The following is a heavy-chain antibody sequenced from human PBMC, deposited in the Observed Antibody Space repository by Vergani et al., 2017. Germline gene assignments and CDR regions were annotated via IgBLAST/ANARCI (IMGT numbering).Heavy chain of an antibody. V-gene: IGHV4-31*03. Sequence: QVQLQESGPGLVKPSQTLSLTCTVSGGSISSGGYYWSWIRQHPGKGLEWIGYIYYSGSTNYNPSLKSRVTISVDTSKNQFSLKLSSVTAADTAVYYCARDIAVAGLYYFDYWGQGTLVTVSS. D-gene: IGHD6-19*01. CDR2: IYYSGST. J-gene: IGHJ4*02. CDR3: ARDIAVAGLYYFDY. CDR1: GGSISSGGYY.